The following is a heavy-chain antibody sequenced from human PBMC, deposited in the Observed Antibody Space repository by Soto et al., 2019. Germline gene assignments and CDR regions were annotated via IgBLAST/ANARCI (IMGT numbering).Heavy chain of an antibody. CDR1: GFTFTSSA. CDR3: AAHGGWGIAVAVVGFM. D-gene: IGHD6-19*01. V-gene: IGHV1-58*01. Sequence: SVKVSCKASGFTFTSSAVQWVRQARGQRLEWIGWIVVGSGNTNYAQKFQERVTITRDMSTSTAYMELSSLRSEDTAVYYCAAHGGWGIAVAVVGFMWGQGTLVTVSS. J-gene: IGHJ4*02. CDR2: IVVGSGNT.